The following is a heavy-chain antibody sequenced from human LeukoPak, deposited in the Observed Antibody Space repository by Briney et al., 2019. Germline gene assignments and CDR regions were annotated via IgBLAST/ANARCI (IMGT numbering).Heavy chain of an antibody. CDR3: ARNHRYSSGWYNWFDP. J-gene: IGHJ5*02. CDR1: GGSISSYY. Sequence: PSQTLSLTCTVSGGSISSYYWSWIRQPPGKGLEWSGYIYYSGSTNYNPSLKSRVTTSVDTSKNQFSLKLSSVTAADTAVYYCARNHRYSSGWYNWFDPWGQGTLVTVSS. D-gene: IGHD6-19*01. CDR2: IYYSGST. V-gene: IGHV4-59*12.